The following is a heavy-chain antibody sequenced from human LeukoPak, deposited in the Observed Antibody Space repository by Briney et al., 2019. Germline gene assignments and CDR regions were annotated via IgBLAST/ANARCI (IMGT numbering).Heavy chain of an antibody. J-gene: IGHJ4*02. D-gene: IGHD5-18*01. Sequence: PGGSLRLSCAASGFTFSSHGMNWVRQAPGKGLEWVSGISGSGGRTYYADSVKGRFTISRDNPKNTIHLQMDSLRAEDSAVYYCAKNAGYSYGLYYFDYWGQGTLVTVSS. V-gene: IGHV3-23*01. CDR1: GFTFSSHG. CDR3: AKNAGYSYGLYYFDY. CDR2: ISGSGGRT.